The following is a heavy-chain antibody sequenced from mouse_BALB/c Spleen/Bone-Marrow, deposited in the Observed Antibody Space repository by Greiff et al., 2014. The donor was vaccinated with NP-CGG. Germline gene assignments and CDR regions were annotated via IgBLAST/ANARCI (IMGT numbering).Heavy chain of an antibody. J-gene: IGHJ4*01. Sequence: QVQLKESGPGLVAPSQSLSITCTISGFSLTSYGVHWVRQPPGKGLEWLVVIWSDGSTTYNSALKSRLSISKDNSKSQVLLKMNSLQTDDTAMYYCARHYGSSLYAMDYWGQGTSVTVSS. D-gene: IGHD1-1*01. CDR1: GFSLTSYG. CDR3: ARHYGSSLYAMDY. V-gene: IGHV2-6-1*01. CDR2: IWSDGST.